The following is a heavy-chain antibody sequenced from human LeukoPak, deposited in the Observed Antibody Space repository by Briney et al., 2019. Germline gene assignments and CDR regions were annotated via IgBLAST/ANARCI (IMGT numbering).Heavy chain of an antibody. Sequence: GGSLRLSCAASGFKFDDYGMSWVRQAPGKGLEWVCDINWNGAWTGYAGSVEGRFTISRDNAKNSLYPQMNSLRAEDTALYYCAGYYYDSSRGFDLWGQGTLVTVSA. CDR3: AGYYYDSSRGFDL. J-gene: IGHJ5*02. D-gene: IGHD3-22*01. CDR1: GFKFDDYG. CDR2: INWNGAWT. V-gene: IGHV3-20*04.